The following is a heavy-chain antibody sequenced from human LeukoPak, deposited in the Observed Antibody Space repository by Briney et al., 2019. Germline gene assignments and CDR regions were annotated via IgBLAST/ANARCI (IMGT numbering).Heavy chain of an antibody. J-gene: IGHJ4*02. CDR1: GYSFTDYY. Sequence: GASVKVSCKPSGYSFTDYYMHWVRQAPGQGLEWMAWINPDTGVTHSAPKFQGRVTVTRDTSISTVYMNLSRLTSDDTALYYCTVEKLKGGFGYWGQGTLVTVSS. D-gene: IGHD3-16*01. CDR2: INPDTGVT. CDR3: TVEKLKGGFGY. V-gene: IGHV1-2*02.